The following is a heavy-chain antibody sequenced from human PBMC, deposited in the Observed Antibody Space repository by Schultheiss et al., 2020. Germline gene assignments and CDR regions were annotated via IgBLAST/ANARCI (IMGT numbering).Heavy chain of an antibody. J-gene: IGHJ4*02. CDR3: AWGDRDY. CDR2: ISSSSSTI. D-gene: IGHD3-10*01. CDR1: GFTFSTYD. V-gene: IGHV3-48*01. Sequence: GESLKISCEASGFTFSTYDMNWVRQAPGKGLEWVSYISSSSSTIYYADSVKGRFTVSRDNAKNSLYLQMNSLRAEETAVYYCAWGDRDYWGQGILVTVSS.